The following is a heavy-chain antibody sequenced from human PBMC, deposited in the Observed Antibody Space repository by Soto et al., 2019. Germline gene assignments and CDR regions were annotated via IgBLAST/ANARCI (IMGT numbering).Heavy chain of an antibody. CDR2: ISGSGGST. J-gene: IGHJ6*02. D-gene: IGHD2-21*02. Sequence: EVQLLASGGGLVQAGGSLRLSCAASGFTISRYSMRWVRQAPGKGLEWVSGISGSGGSTYYADSVKGRVTNSRDNSKNTLYMQMNSLRADETAVYYGAKADMGVTAIRDAYYYYGIDVWGQGTTVTVSS. V-gene: IGHV3-23*01. CDR1: GFTISRYS. CDR3: AKADMGVTAIRDAYYYYGIDV.